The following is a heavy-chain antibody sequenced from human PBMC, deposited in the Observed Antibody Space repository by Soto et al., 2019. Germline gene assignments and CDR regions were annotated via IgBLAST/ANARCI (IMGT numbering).Heavy chain of an antibody. D-gene: IGHD2-15*01. V-gene: IGHV3-30*18. CDR1: GFTFSSYG. J-gene: IGHJ5*02. Sequence: GGSLRLSCAASGFTFSSYGMHWVRQAPGKGLEWVAVISYDGSNKYYADSVKGRFTISRDNSKNTLYLQMNSLRAEDTAVYYCAKDERYCSGGSCYDGWFDPWGQGTLVTVSS. CDR3: AKDERYCSGGSCYDGWFDP. CDR2: ISYDGSNK.